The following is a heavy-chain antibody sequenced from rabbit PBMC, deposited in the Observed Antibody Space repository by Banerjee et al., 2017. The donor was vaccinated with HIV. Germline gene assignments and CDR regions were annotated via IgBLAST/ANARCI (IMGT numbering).Heavy chain of an antibody. J-gene: IGHJ4*01. CDR3: ARRAHYDGYDYADFNL. CDR1: GFSFSSRYW. D-gene: IGHD6-1*01. Sequence: QSLEESGGGLVKPGASLTLTCTASGFSFSSRYWICWVRQAPGKGLDLIACIDTGDGRTYYASWAKGRFTISKTSSTTVTLQMTSLTAADTATYFCARRAHYDGYDYADFNLWGPGTLVTVS. V-gene: IGHV1S40*01. CDR2: IDTGDGRT.